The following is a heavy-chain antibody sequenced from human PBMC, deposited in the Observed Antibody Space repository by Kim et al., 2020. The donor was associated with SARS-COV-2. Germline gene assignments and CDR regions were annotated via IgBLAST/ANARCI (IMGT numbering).Heavy chain of an antibody. CDR2: IYSGGST. V-gene: IGHV3-53*04. D-gene: IGHD2-2*01. CDR3: ARDSGGYCSSTSCYSDAFDI. J-gene: IGHJ3*02. Sequence: GGSLRLSCAASGFTVSSNYMSWVRQAPGKGLEWVSVIYSGGSTYYADSVKGRFTISRHNSKNTLYLQMNSLRAEDTAVYYCARDSGGYCSSTSCYSDAFDIWGQGTMVTVSS. CDR1: GFTVSSNY.